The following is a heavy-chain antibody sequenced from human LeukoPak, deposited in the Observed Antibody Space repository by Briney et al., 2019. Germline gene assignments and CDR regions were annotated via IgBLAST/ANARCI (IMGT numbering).Heavy chain of an antibody. CDR2: ISASGGTK. Sequence: PGGSLRLSCAPSGFTFSNYAMNWVRQAPGKGLEWVSCISASGGTKLYADSVKGRFIISRDDSKNTLYVQMSSLRAEDTAVYYCARSLKWNLVGFDYWGQGTLVTVSS. D-gene: IGHD1-1*01. V-gene: IGHV3-23*01. J-gene: IGHJ4*02. CDR3: ARSLKWNLVGFDY. CDR1: GFTFSNYA.